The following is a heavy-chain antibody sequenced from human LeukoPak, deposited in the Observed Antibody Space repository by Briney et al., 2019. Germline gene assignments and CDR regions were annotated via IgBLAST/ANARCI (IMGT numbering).Heavy chain of an antibody. CDR2: ISGSGGGT. Sequence: GGSLRLSCAASGFTFSSYAMSWVRQAPGKGLEWVSAISGSGGGTHYADSVKGRFTISRDNSKNSLYLQMNSLRADDTAVYYCARGPTTVTSPHFDYWGQGTLVTVSS. CDR1: GFTFSSYA. D-gene: IGHD4-17*01. V-gene: IGHV3-23*01. J-gene: IGHJ4*02. CDR3: ARGPTTVTSPHFDY.